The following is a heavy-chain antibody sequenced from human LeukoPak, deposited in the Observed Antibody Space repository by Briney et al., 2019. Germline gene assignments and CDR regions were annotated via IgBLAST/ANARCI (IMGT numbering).Heavy chain of an antibody. J-gene: IGHJ4*02. D-gene: IGHD3-10*02. CDR1: GDSVSSTSVA. CDR2: TNYRSKWPD. Sequence: QALPLTSVISGDSVSSTSVAWNWIRKSPPRGLEWRARTNYRSKWPDEYEASVKRRIPINPDTSKNQLSLQLKSVTPDDTAVYYCARSMVGGYFDLWGQGTLVTVSS. CDR3: ARSMVGGYFDL. V-gene: IGHV6-1*01.